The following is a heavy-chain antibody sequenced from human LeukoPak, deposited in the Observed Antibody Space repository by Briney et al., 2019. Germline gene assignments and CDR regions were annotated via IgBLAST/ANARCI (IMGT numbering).Heavy chain of an antibody. J-gene: IGHJ5*02. V-gene: IGHV3-23*01. CDR3: AKVGLGDYGDYGWFDP. Sequence: GGSLRLSCAASGFTFSSYAMSWVRQAPGKGLEWVSAISGSGGSTYYADSVEGRFTISRDNSKNTLYLQMNSLRAEDTAVYYCAKVGLGDYGDYGWFDPWGQGTLVTVSS. CDR1: GFTFSSYA. D-gene: IGHD4-17*01. CDR2: ISGSGGST.